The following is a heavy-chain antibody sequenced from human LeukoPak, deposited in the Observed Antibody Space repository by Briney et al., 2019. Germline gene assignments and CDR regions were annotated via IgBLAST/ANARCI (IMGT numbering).Heavy chain of an antibody. CDR3: VRHDSSSPDY. D-gene: IGHD6-13*01. Sequence: GESLKISCKGSGYTFINYWIGWVRHMPGKGLQWLGIIYPGDSDTKYSPSFQGQVTFSVDKSISTAYLHWSSLRASDTAMYYCVRHDSSSPDYWGQGTLVTVSS. J-gene: IGHJ4*02. CDR2: IYPGDSDT. V-gene: IGHV5-51*01. CDR1: GYTFINYW.